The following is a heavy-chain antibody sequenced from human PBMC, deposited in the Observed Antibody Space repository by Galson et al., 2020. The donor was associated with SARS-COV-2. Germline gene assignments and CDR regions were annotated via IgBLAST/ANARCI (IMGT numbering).Heavy chain of an antibody. Sequence: ETSETLSLTCTVSGGPISSAGYYWSWIRQHPGKGLEWIGYVYYSGSTDYNPSLKSRVTISGDTSKNQFSLKLSSVTAADTAIYYCARAHSFFFDYWGQGTLVTVSA. CDR2: VYYSGST. D-gene: IGHD1-26*01. CDR1: GGPISSAGYY. V-gene: IGHV4-31*03. J-gene: IGHJ4*02. CDR3: ARAHSFFFDY.